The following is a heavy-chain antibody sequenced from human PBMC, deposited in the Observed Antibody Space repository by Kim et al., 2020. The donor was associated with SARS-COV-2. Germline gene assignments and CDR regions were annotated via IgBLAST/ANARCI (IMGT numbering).Heavy chain of an antibody. Sequence: SETLSLTCTISDASISNYYLSWIRQPPGKGLEWIGYLYDTGSADYSPSFKSRVTISVDKSKNQFSLKVTSVTAADMAVYYCARTDGSGRFSSAMDVWGQG. J-gene: IGHJ6*02. CDR1: DASISNYY. CDR2: LYDTGSA. CDR3: ARTDGSGRFSSAMDV. V-gene: IGHV4-59*01. D-gene: IGHD3-10*01.